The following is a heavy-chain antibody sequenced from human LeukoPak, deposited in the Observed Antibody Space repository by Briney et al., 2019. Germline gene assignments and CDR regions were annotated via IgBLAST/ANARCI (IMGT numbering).Heavy chain of an antibody. Sequence: GESLRLSCAASGFTFSHYWMAWVRQAPGKGLEWVTIIRPDANDGSYVDSVKGRFTISRDNAKNSLYLQLNSLRAEDTAVYFCARADWGSIDYWGQGALVTVSS. CDR2: IRPDANDG. CDR3: ARADWGSIDY. CDR1: GFTFSHYW. D-gene: IGHD7-27*01. V-gene: IGHV3-7*01. J-gene: IGHJ4*02.